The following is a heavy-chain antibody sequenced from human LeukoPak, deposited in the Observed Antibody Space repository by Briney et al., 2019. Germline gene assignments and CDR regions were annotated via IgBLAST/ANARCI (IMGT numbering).Heavy chain of an antibody. J-gene: IGHJ4*01. V-gene: IGHV3-23*01. CDR2: ISGSGGRP. D-gene: IGHD3-3*01. CDR1: RLTFSSYA. Sequence: QPVGSLRLSRAASRLTFSSYAMGCVRQAPGKGLEWVSAISGSGGRPYSADSVKGRFTISRNNSKNTLYLQMNSLRAEDTAVYYCAKGHRSTIFGVVDYFDYWGQGTLVTVSS. CDR3: AKGHRSTIFGVVDYFDY.